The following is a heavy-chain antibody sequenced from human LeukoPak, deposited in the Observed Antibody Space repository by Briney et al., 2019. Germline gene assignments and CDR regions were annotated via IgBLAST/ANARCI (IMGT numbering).Heavy chain of an antibody. CDR3: AKSKEQWLINYSDY. D-gene: IGHD6-19*01. J-gene: IGHJ4*02. V-gene: IGHV3-23*01. CDR2: ISGSGGST. CDR1: GFTFSSYA. Sequence: PGGSLRLSCAASGFTFSSYAMSWVRQAPGKGLEWVSAISGSGGSTYYADSVKGRFTISRDNSKNTLYLQMNSLRAEDTAVYYCAKSKEQWLINYSDYWGQGTLVTVSS.